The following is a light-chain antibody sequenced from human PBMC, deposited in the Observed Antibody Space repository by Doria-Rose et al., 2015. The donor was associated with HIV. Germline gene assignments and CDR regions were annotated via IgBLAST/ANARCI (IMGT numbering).Light chain of an antibody. V-gene: IGKV1-8*01. CDR1: QGISSY. CDR2: AAS. Sequence: SFSASTGDRVTITCRASQGISSYLAWYQQKPGKAPNLLIYAASTSQSGVPSRFGGSGSGTDFTLTISCLQSEDFATYYCQQYYSYPRAFGQGTRLEIK. J-gene: IGKJ5*01. CDR3: QQYYSYPRA.